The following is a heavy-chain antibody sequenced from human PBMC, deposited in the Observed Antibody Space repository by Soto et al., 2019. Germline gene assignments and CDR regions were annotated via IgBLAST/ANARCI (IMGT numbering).Heavy chain of an antibody. CDR1: GFTFSNAW. CDR2: IKSKTDGGTT. CDR3: TTDPSPDCSSTRCYPIDY. V-gene: IGHV3-15*01. J-gene: IGHJ4*02. Sequence: GGSLRLSCAASGFTFSNAWMSWVRQAPGKGLEWVGRIKSKTDGGTTDYAAPVKGRFTISRDDSKNTLYLQMNSLKTEDTAVYYCTTDPSPDCSSTRCYPIDYWGQGTLVTVSS. D-gene: IGHD2-2*01.